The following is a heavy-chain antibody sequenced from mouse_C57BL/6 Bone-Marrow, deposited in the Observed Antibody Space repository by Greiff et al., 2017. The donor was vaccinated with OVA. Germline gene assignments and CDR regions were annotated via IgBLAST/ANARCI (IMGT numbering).Heavy chain of an antibody. J-gene: IGHJ3*01. CDR2: ISSGGSYT. CDR1: GFTFSSYG. CDR3: ALGLVTFAY. Sequence: DVHLVESGGDLVKPGGSLKLSCAASGFTFSSYGMSWVRQTPDKRLEWVATISSGGSYTYYPDSVKGRFTISRDNAKNTLYLQMSSLKSEDTAMYYCALGLVTFAYWGQGTLVTVSA. D-gene: IGHD2-2*01. V-gene: IGHV5-6*01.